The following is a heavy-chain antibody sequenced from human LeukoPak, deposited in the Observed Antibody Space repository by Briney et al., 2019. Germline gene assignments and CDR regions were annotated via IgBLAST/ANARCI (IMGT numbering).Heavy chain of an antibody. J-gene: IGHJ4*02. D-gene: IGHD3-22*01. Sequence: ASVKVSCKVSGYILTELSMHWVRQAPGKGLEWMGSFDPEDGETLYAQKFQGRVTMTEDTSTDTAYMELSSLRSEDTAVYYCARVSYDSSGYYLDYWGQGTLVTVSS. V-gene: IGHV1-24*01. CDR3: ARVSYDSSGYYLDY. CDR2: FDPEDGET. CDR1: GYILTELS.